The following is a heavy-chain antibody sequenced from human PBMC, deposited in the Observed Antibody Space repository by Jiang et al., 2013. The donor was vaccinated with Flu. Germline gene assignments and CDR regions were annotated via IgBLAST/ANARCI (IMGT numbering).Heavy chain of an antibody. CDR2: TYYRSKWYN. J-gene: IGHJ5*02. CDR1: GDSVSGYSAA. Sequence: QTLSLTCAISGDSVSGYSAAWNWIRQSPSRGLEWLGRTYYRSKWYNDYAVSVKSRITINSDTSKNQFSLQLNSVTPEDTAVYYCTRAWFGDDAGFDPWGQGTLVTVSS. V-gene: IGHV6-1*01. CDR3: TRAWFGDDAGFDP. D-gene: IGHD3-10*01.